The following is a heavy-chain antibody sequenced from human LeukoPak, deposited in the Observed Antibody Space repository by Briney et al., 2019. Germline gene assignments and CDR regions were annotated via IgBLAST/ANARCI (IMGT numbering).Heavy chain of an antibody. D-gene: IGHD6-13*01. J-gene: IGHJ6*03. CDR1: GYSFTSYW. Sequence: GESLKISCKGSGYSFTSYWIGWVRQMPGKGLECMGIIYPGDSDTRYSPSFQDQVTISADKSISTAYLQWSSLKASDTAMYYCARQGVGSSRDYYMDVWGKGTTVTIFS. CDR2: IYPGDSDT. CDR3: ARQGVGSSRDYYMDV. V-gene: IGHV5-51*01.